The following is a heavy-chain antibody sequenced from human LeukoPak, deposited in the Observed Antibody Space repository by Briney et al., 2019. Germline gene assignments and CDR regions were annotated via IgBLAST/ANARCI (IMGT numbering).Heavy chain of an antibody. Sequence: GGSLRLSCAASGYTFSSYAMSWVRQAPGKGLEWVSAISGSGGSTYYADSVKGRFTITRDNSKNTLYLQLSSLISEDTAVYYCAKDPLWSGYFPEFDYWGQGTMVTVSS. CDR1: GYTFSSYA. D-gene: IGHD3-3*01. J-gene: IGHJ4*02. V-gene: IGHV3-23*01. CDR3: AKDPLWSGYFPEFDY. CDR2: ISGSGGST.